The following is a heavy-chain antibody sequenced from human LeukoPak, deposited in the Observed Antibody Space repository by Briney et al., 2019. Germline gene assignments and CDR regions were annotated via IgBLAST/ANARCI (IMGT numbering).Heavy chain of an antibody. CDR3: ARDHYDILTGAYYFDY. J-gene: IGHJ4*02. Sequence: PGGSLRLSCAASGFTFEDYAMVWVRQVPGKGLAWVSGINWDGGSTDYADSVKGRFTISGDNAKNTLYLQMNSLRAEDTAVYYCARDHYDILTGAYYFDYWGQGTLVTVSS. CDR1: GFTFEDYA. CDR2: INWDGGST. V-gene: IGHV3-20*04. D-gene: IGHD3-9*01.